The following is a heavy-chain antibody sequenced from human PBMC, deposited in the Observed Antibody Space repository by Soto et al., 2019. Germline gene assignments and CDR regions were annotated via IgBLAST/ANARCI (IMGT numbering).Heavy chain of an antibody. V-gene: IGHV1-69*01. Sequence: QVHLVQSGAEVKKPGSSVKVSCRVSGGSFRDYAISWVRKAPGQGPEWMGGIMAVFGTATYAQRFQGRVTISADESTSTAYMDLSSLTSGDAAVYYCATSRGFYAAMDVWGQGTTVSVSS. CDR1: GGSFRDYA. D-gene: IGHD3-16*01. CDR2: IMAVFGTA. J-gene: IGHJ6*02. CDR3: ATSRGFYAAMDV.